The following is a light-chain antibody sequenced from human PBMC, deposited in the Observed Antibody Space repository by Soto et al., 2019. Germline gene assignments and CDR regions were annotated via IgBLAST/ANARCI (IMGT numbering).Light chain of an antibody. CDR3: QQYGSSPRT. CDR1: QTVSSNY. Sequence: EIVLTQSPGTLSVSPGERATLSCRASQTVSSNYLAWYQHRPGQAPRLLIYGASSRATDIPDRFSGSGSGTDFTLTISRLEPEDFAVYSCQQYGSSPRTFGQGTKVDIK. CDR2: GAS. V-gene: IGKV3-20*01. J-gene: IGKJ1*01.